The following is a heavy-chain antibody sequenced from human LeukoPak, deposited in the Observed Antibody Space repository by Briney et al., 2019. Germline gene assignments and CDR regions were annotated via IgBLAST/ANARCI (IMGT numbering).Heavy chain of an antibody. V-gene: IGHV3-21*01. J-gene: IGHJ4*02. Sequence: GGSLRRSCAASEFTFSSYSMNWVRQAPGKGLEWVSSISSSSNYIYYADSMKGRFTISRDNAKNSLYLQMNSLRAEDTAVYFCAREMAAGTFDYWGQGALVTVSS. D-gene: IGHD5-24*01. CDR2: ISSSSNYI. CDR1: EFTFSSYS. CDR3: AREMAAGTFDY.